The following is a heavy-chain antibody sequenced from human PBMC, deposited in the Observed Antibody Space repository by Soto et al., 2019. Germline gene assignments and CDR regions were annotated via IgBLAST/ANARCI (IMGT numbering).Heavy chain of an antibody. D-gene: IGHD3-22*01. V-gene: IGHV2-5*01. J-gene: IGHJ3*02. CDR3: AHRLDTMIVVVTPGDAFDI. CDR1: GFSLSPSGVG. CDR2: IYWNDDK. Sequence: SGPTLVHPPPTLTLTCTFSGFSLSPSGVGVGWIRQPPGKALEWLALIYWNDDKRYSPSLKSRLTITKDTSKNQVVLTMTNMDPVDTATYYCAHRLDTMIVVVTPGDAFDIWGQGTMVTVSS.